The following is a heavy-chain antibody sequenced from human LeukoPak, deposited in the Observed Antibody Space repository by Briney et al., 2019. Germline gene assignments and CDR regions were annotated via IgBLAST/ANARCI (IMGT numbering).Heavy chain of an antibody. D-gene: IGHD6-6*01. Sequence: SETLSLTCTASGGSISNYYWTWIRQPPGKGLEWIGHIYYIGSTNYNPSLKSRVTISLDTSKKQFSLKLSSVTAADTAVYYCARWEYASSWFDPWGQGTLVTVSS. CDR2: IYYIGST. CDR3: ARWEYASSWFDP. J-gene: IGHJ5*02. CDR1: GGSISNYY. V-gene: IGHV4-59*08.